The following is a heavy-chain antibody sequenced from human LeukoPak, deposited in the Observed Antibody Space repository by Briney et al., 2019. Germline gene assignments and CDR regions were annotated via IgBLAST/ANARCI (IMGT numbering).Heavy chain of an antibody. CDR3: AKDRSAAAGDDAFDI. V-gene: IGHV3-23*01. D-gene: IGHD6-13*01. CDR2: ISGSGGST. J-gene: IGHJ3*02. CDR1: GFTVSSNY. Sequence: GGSLRLSCAASGFTVSSNYMSWVRQAPGKGLEWVSAISGSGGSTYYADSVKGRFTISRDNSKNTLYLQMNSLRAEDTAVYYCAKDRSAAAGDDAFDIWGQGTMVTVSS.